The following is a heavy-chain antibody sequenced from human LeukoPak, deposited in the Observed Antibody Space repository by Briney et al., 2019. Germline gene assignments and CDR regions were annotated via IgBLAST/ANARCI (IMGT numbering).Heavy chain of an antibody. V-gene: IGHV1-2*02. CDR1: GYTFTGYY. Sequence: GASVKVSCKASGYTFTGYYMHWVRQAPGQGLEWMGWINPNSGGTNYAQKFQGRVTMTRDTSISTAYMELSRLRSDDTAVYYCARVRGSGKYYYYYMDVWGKGTTVTISS. D-gene: IGHD3-10*01. CDR2: INPNSGGT. J-gene: IGHJ6*03. CDR3: ARVRGSGKYYYYYMDV.